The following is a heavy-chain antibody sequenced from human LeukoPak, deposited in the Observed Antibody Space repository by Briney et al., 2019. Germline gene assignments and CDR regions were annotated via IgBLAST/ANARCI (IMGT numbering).Heavy chain of an antibody. CDR1: GFTFSTYW. CDR3: AKPLGGGELDY. Sequence: GGSLRLSCAASGFTFSTYWMHWVRQAPGKGLEWVAFIRYDGSNKYYADSVKGRFTISRDNSKNTLYLQMNSLRAEDTAVYYCAKPLGGGELDYWGQGTLVTVSS. V-gene: IGHV3-30*02. J-gene: IGHJ4*02. CDR2: IRYDGSNK. D-gene: IGHD1-26*01.